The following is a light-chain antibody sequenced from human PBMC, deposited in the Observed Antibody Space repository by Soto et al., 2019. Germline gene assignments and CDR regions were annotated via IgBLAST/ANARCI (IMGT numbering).Light chain of an antibody. CDR2: GAS. J-gene: IGKJ1*01. CDR1: EGISSTF. Sequence: ETVLTQSPGTLSLSPGERATLSCRASEGISSTFLAWFQPKPGQAPRLLIYGASSRATVIPDRFSGSGSGTDFTLTITSLEPEDFAVYYCQQYGSSTGTFGQGTKVDIK. CDR3: QQYGSSTGT. V-gene: IGKV3-20*01.